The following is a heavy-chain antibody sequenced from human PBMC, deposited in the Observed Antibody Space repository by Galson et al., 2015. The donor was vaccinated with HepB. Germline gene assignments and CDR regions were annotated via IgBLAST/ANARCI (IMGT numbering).Heavy chain of an antibody. J-gene: IGHJ4*02. Sequence: QSGAEVTKPGESLLISCTGSGYSFTSYWISWVRQMPGKGLGWMGRIDPSDSYTNYSPSFQGHVTISADKSISTAYLQWSSLKASDTAMYYCARHVESSGCSSTSCYYEGVDYWGQGTLVTVSS. D-gene: IGHD2-2*01. CDR2: IDPSDSYT. CDR1: GYSFTSYW. V-gene: IGHV5-10-1*01. CDR3: ARHVESSGCSSTSCYYEGVDY.